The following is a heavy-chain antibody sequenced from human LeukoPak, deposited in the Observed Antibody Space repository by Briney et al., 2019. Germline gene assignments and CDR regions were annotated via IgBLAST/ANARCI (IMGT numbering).Heavy chain of an antibody. CDR2: IYYSGST. D-gene: IGHD3-10*01. V-gene: IGHV4-59*01. CDR1: SGSIGSYY. J-gene: IGHJ4*02. Sequence: PSETRSLTCNGSSGSIGSYYWGWIRQPQGEGPEWIGYIYYSGSTKYNPSLKSRLTISVNTSKNQFSLKLSSVTAADTAVYYCARADYYGSGSYLQNVDYWGQGTLVTVSS. CDR3: ARADYYGSGSYLQNVDY.